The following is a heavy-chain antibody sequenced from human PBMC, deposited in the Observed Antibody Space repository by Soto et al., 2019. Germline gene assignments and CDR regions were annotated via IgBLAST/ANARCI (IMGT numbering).Heavy chain of an antibody. J-gene: IGHJ2*01. V-gene: IGHV3-23*01. CDR2: ISGSGGST. CDR3: AKLPALYSSSWDWYFDL. CDR1: GFTFSSYA. Sequence: PGGSLRLSCAASGFTFSSYAMSWVRQAPGKGLEWVSAISGSGGSTYYADSVKGRFTISRDNSKNTLYLQMNSLRAEDTAVYYCAKLPALYSSSWDWYFDLWGRGTLVTVS. D-gene: IGHD6-13*01.